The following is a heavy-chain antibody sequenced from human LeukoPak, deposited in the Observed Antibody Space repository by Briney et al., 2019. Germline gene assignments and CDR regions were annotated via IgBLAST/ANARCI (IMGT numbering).Heavy chain of an antibody. V-gene: IGHV4-4*08. CDR2: ISTGGDI. CDR3: VRGPGRGYDLEP. CDR1: AGSICNSY. J-gene: IGHJ5*02. D-gene: IGHD3-22*01. Sequence: PSDTLSLTCAVSAGSICNSYCSWARQPPGKGLEFIGYISTGGDINYSPSLRSRATMSINPSNNQLSLTLTSVTTADTAVYFCVRGPGRGYDLEPWGQGSLVTVSS.